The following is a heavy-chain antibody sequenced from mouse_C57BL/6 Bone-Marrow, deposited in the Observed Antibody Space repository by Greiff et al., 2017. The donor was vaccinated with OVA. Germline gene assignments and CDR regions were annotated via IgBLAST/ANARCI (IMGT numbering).Heavy chain of an antibody. J-gene: IGHJ2*01. Sequence: EVQRAESGGGLVQPGGSMKLSCAASGFTFSDAWMDWVRQSPEKGLEWVAEIRNKANNHATYYAESVKGRFTISRDDSKSSVYLQMNSLRAEDTGIYYCTPLNYYGSDFDYWGQGTTLTVSS. CDR3: TPLNYYGSDFDY. CDR2: IRNKANNHAT. V-gene: IGHV6-6*01. CDR1: GFTFSDAW. D-gene: IGHD1-1*01.